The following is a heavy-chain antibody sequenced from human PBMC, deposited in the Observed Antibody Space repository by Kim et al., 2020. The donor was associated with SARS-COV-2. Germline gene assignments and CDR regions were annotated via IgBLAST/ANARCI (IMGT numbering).Heavy chain of an antibody. Sequence: GGSLRLSCAVSGFSMSSYWMHWVRQAPGKGLEWVSRIDHVGSGTSYADSVKGRFTISRDDAKNTVYLQLNSLRAEDTAIYYCATVVDYWGQGTLVTVSP. CDR2: IDHVGSGT. V-gene: IGHV3-74*01. J-gene: IGHJ4*02. D-gene: IGHD2-8*02. CDR1: GFSMSSYW. CDR3: ATVVDY.